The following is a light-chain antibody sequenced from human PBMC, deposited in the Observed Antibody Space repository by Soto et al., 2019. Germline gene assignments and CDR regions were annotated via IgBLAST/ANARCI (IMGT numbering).Light chain of an antibody. CDR2: DAF. V-gene: IGKV1-5*01. Sequence: DIQMTQSPSTLSASVVDRVAITCRASQSITNRLAWYQLKPGKAPKLLIFDAFSLESGVPSRFSGSGSGTEFTLTISSLQPDDFAAYYCQQYNNYFRTFGQGTKVDIK. CDR3: QQYNNYFRT. CDR1: QSITNR. J-gene: IGKJ1*01.